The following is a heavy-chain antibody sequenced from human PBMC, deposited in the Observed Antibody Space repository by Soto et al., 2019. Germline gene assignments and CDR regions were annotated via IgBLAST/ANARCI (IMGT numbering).Heavy chain of an antibody. Sequence: HSDSLSLAWTVAGGSISCGGYSWSWIKQTPGKGLEWIGYIYPTGTTYYNPSLKNRATLSIDTSQNQFSLQLTSVTAADTAVYYCARAPPGPAPRWGVWGQATTLTVSS. CDR2: IYPTGTT. J-gene: IGHJ6*02. CDR3: ARAPPGPAPRWGV. V-gene: IGHV4-30-2*01. CDR1: GGSISCGGYS. D-gene: IGHD3-16*01.